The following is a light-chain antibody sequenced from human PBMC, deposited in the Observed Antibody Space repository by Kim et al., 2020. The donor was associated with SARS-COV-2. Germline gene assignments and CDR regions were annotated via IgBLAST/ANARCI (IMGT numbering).Light chain of an antibody. J-gene: IGKJ2*01. V-gene: IGKV3-20*01. CDR2: GAS. CDR3: QHYDYSPPRYT. Sequence: EIVLTQSPGTLSLSPGERATLSCRASQSVSSNYLAWYQQKPGQAPTLLIFGASSRATGIPDRFSGSGSRTDFTLTINRLEPEDFAVYYCQHYDYSPPRYTVGQGTKLEIK. CDR1: QSVSSNY.